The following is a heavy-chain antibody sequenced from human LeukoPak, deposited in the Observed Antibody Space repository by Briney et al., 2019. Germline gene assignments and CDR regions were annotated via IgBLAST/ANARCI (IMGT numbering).Heavy chain of an antibody. J-gene: IGHJ3*02. D-gene: IGHD3-10*01. CDR1: GFTLSSYV. V-gene: IGHV3-30*03. CDR3: ASTSGSYYKAAFDI. CDR2: ISYDGSNK. Sequence: GGSLRLSCAASGFTLSSYVMHWVRQAPGKGLEWVAVISYDGSNKYYADSVKGRFTISRDNSKNTLYLQMNSLGAEDTAVYYCASTSGSYYKAAFDIWGQGTMVTVSS.